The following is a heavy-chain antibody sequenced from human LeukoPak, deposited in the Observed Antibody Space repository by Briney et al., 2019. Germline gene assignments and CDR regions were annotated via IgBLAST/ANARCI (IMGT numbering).Heavy chain of an antibody. D-gene: IGHD2-21*02. CDR2: ISGSGGST. J-gene: IGHJ4*02. V-gene: IGHV3-23*01. CDR3: AKDRGAVTSGYYFDY. Sequence: GGSLRLSCAASGFTFSSYAMSWVRRAPGKGLEWVSAISGSGGSTYYAASVKGRFTTYRDNSKNTLYLQMNSLRAEDTAVYYCAKDRGAVTSGYYFDYWGQGTLVTVSS. CDR1: GFTFSSYA.